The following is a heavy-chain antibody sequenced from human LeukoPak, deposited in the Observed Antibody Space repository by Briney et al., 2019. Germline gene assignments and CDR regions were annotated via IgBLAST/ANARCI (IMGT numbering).Heavy chain of an antibody. J-gene: IGHJ6*03. Sequence: ASVKVSCKASGYTFTGYYMHWVRQAPGQGLEWMGWISPTRGGTNYAQKFQGRVTMTRDTSISTAYMELSRLRSDDTAVYYCAREAYASGSFRTDYYYMDVWGKGTTVTISS. CDR3: AREAYASGSFRTDYYYMDV. D-gene: IGHD3-10*01. CDR2: ISPTRGGT. CDR1: GYTFTGYY. V-gene: IGHV1-2*02.